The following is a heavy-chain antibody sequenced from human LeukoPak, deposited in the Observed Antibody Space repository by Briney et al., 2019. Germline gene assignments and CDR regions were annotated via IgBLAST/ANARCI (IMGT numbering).Heavy chain of an antibody. Sequence: GGSLRLSCAASGFTFSSYGMHWVPQAPLKGLKRVAVIWYDGSNKYYADSVKGRFTISRDNSKNTLYLQMNSLRAEDTAVYYCAKVDSGSYYGSFDYWGQGTLVTVSS. CDR3: AKVDSGSYYGSFDY. J-gene: IGHJ4*02. V-gene: IGHV3-33*06. CDR2: IWYDGSNK. CDR1: GFTFSSYG. D-gene: IGHD1-26*01.